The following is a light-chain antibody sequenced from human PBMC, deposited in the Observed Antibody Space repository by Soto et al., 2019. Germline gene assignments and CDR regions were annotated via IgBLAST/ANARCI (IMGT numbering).Light chain of an antibody. CDR1: QAITSW. CDR3: QQNRSFPLT. J-gene: IGKJ4*01. Sequence: DIHVTQYPSSVSASVADSRPITCRASQAITSWLAWYQQKPGRAPKLLIYSASSLQSGAPSRFTGSGSGTDFTLTITSLQPDDAAVYYCQQNRSFPLTFGRGTKVDIK. CDR2: SAS. V-gene: IGKV1-12*01.